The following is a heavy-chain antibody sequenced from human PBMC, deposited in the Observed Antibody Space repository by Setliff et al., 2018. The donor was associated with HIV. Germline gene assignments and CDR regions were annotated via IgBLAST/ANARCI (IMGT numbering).Heavy chain of an antibody. J-gene: IGHJ4*02. D-gene: IGHD4-17*01. Sequence: PSETLSLTCTVSGGSISSQYWSWIRQTPGKGLESIGYVYNSGGTNYNPSLKSRVTISVDTSENQFSLRLSSVTAADTAVYYCARLHGDFYFDLWGQGTLVTVSS. CDR1: GGSISSQY. CDR2: VYNSGGT. CDR3: ARLHGDFYFDL. V-gene: IGHV4-59*11.